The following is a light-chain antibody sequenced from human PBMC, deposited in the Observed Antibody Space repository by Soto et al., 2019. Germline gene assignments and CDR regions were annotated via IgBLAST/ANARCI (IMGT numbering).Light chain of an antibody. CDR2: SNN. J-gene: IGLJ7*01. CDR3: AAWDDILSDNGV. V-gene: IGLV1-47*02. CDR1: RSNIGSNY. Sequence: SVLTQPPSASGTPGQRVTISCSGTRSNIGSNYVYWYQQLPGTAPKLLIYSNNQRPSGVPDRFSGSKSGTSASLAISWLWSEDEADYYCAAWDDILSDNGVFVGGTLLTVL.